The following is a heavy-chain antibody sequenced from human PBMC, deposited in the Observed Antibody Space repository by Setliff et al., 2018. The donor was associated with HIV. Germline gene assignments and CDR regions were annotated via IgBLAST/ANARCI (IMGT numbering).Heavy chain of an antibody. CDR1: GYTFTDHY. CDR3: AGEVRGVSINDYWFDS. D-gene: IGHD3-10*01. V-gene: IGHV1-46*01. J-gene: IGHJ5*01. Sequence: ASVKVSCKASGYTFTDHYMHWVRQAPGQGLEWMGIINPSGDATTYAQKFQGRVIMTRDTSTNTLYMELSNLRSDDTAVYYCAGEVRGVSINDYWFDSWGQGTLVTVS. CDR2: INPSGDAT.